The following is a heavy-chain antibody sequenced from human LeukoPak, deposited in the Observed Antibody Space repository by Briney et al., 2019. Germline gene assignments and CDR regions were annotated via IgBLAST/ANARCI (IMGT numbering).Heavy chain of an antibody. J-gene: IGHJ4*02. CDR3: ARIKRIMEPGTVGLDS. D-gene: IGHD4-23*01. CDR1: GYTFSSYD. Sequence: ASVKVSCKASGYTFSSYDINWVRQAAGQGLERMGWMNPNSGHAGYTQKFQGRVTMTSDNAISTVYMEISSLRSDDAAVYYCARIKRIMEPGTVGLDSWGQGTLVTVSS. CDR2: MNPNSGHA. V-gene: IGHV1-8*01.